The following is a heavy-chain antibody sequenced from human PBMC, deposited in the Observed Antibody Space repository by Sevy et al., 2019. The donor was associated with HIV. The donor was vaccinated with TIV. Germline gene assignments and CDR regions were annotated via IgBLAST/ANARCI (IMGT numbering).Heavy chain of an antibody. V-gene: IGHV3-23*01. CDR1: GFTFSSYA. CDR2: ISGSGGST. D-gene: IGHD5-12*01. J-gene: IGHJ5*02. CDR3: SKRPSPLFNGYNP. Sequence: GGSLRLSCAASGFTFSSYAMSWVRQAPGKGLEWVSAISGSGGSTYYADSVKGRFTISRDNSKNTLYLQMNSLRAEDTAGYYWSKRPSPLFNGYNPWGQGTLVTVSS.